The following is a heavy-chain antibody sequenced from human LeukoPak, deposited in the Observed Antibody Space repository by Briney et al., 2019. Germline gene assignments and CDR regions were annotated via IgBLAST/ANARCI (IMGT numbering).Heavy chain of an antibody. J-gene: IGHJ4*02. CDR3: ARGSLSSGSYLNY. D-gene: IGHD1-26*01. V-gene: IGHV3-7*01. CDR1: GFTFSTYW. CDR2: IKQDGSEK. Sequence: GGSLRLSCAVSGFTFSTYWMSWVRQAPGKGLEWVANIKQDGSEKYYVDSVKGRFTISRDNAKNSLYLQMNSLRVEDTAAYYCARGSLSSGSYLNYRGQGTLVTVSS.